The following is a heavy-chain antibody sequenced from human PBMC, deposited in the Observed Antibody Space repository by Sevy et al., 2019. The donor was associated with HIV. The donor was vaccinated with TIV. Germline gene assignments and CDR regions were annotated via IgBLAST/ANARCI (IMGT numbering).Heavy chain of an antibody. D-gene: IGHD3-10*01. V-gene: IGHV4-61*01. CDR2: INYSGST. CDR1: GGSVSSGSYY. CDR3: ARDYYGSGGYGMDV. J-gene: IGHJ6*02. Sequence: SETLSLTCTVSGGSVSSGSYYWSWIRQPPGKGLEWIGYINYSGSTNYNPSLKSRVTISVDTSKNQFSLKLSSVTAADKAVYYCARDYYGSGGYGMDVWGQGTTVTVSS.